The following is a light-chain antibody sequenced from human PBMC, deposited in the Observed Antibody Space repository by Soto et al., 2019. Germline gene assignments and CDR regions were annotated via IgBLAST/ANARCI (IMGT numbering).Light chain of an antibody. CDR1: SSDVGGYNY. CDR3: SSYAGSLDV. J-gene: IGLJ1*01. CDR2: EVS. Sequence: QSALTQPPSASGSPGQSVTISCTGTSSDVGGYNYVSWYQQHPGKAPKLMIYEVSKRPSGVPDRFSGSKSGNTASLTVSGLQDEDEADYYCSSYAGSLDVFGTGTKLTGL. V-gene: IGLV2-8*01.